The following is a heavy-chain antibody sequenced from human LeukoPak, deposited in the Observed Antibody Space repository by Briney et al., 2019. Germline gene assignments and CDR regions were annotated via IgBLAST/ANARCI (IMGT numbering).Heavy chain of an antibody. J-gene: IGHJ4*02. CDR2: IWFDGRNK. V-gene: IGHV3-33*01. CDR3: AREWGPIAVSGGPGY. Sequence: RPGGSLRLSCAASGFTFSNYGMHWVRQAPGKGLEWVALIWFDGRNKFHADSVKGRFTISRDNSKNTLFLQMNSLRAEDTAVYYCAREWGPIAVSGGPGYWGQGALVTVSS. D-gene: IGHD6-19*01. CDR1: GFTFSNYG.